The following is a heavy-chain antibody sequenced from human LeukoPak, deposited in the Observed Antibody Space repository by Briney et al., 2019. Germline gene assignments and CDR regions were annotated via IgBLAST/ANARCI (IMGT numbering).Heavy chain of an antibody. D-gene: IGHD3-3*01. V-gene: IGHV4-59*01. CDR1: GAAISTYF. CDR2: IYSSGST. CDR3: ARDFWSGSVGFDP. Sequence: SETLSLTCTVSGAAISTYFWSWIRQTPGKGLEWIGYIYSSGSTKYNPSLKSRVTISVDASKNQFALTLRSLTAADTAVYYCARDFWSGSVGFDPWGQGTLVTVSS. J-gene: IGHJ5*02.